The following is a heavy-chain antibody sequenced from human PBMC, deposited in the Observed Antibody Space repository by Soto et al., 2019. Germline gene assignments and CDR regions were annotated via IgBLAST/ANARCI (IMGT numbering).Heavy chain of an antibody. Sequence: AALQVTWQAYVIALPSYDNNCVRQAIGHGLEWMGWINPNSGNIGYAQKFQGRVTMTRDTAIRTAYMEVSRLRSDDTAVYYCARGRASGSYYLLDYWGQGTLVTVSS. J-gene: IGHJ4*02. CDR3: ARGRASGSYYLLDY. CDR1: VIALPSYD. V-gene: IGHV1-8*01. CDR2: INPNSGNI. D-gene: IGHD3-10*01.